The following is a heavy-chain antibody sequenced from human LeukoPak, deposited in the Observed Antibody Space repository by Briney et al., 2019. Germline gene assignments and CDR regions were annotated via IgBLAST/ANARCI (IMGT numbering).Heavy chain of an antibody. V-gene: IGHV4-61*02. CDR3: ARVGVDIVVVPAATYYYYYYMDV. CDR2: IYTSGST. J-gene: IGHJ6*03. Sequence: SETLSLTCTVSGGSISSGSYYWSWIRQPAGTGLEWIGRIYTSGSTNYNPSLKSRVTISVDTSKNQFSLKLSSVTAADTAVYYCARVGVDIVVVPAATYYYYYYMDVWGKGTTVSLSS. D-gene: IGHD2-2*01. CDR1: GGSISSGSYY.